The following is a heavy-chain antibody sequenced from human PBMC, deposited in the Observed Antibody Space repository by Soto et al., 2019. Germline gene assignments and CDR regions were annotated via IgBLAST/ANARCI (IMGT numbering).Heavy chain of an antibody. V-gene: IGHV5-10-1*01. CDR2: IDPSDSYT. CDR1: GYSFTSYW. Sequence: GESLKISCKGSGYSFTSYWISWVRQMPGKGLEWMGRIDPSDSYTNYSPSFQGHATISADKSISTAYLQWSSLKASDTAMYYCARNPSIYVWGSYRNFYGMDVWGQGTTVTVSS. J-gene: IGHJ6*02. CDR3: ARNPSIYVWGSYRNFYGMDV. D-gene: IGHD3-16*02.